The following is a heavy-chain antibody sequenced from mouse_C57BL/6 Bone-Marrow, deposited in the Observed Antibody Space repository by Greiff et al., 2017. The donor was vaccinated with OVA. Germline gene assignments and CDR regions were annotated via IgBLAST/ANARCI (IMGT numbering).Heavy chain of an antibody. CDR2: SRNKANDYTT. Sequence: EVKLVESGGGLVQSGRSLRLSCATSGFTFSDFYMEWVRQAPGKGLEWIAASRNKANDYTTEYSASVKGRFIVSRDTSQSILYLQMNALRTEDTAIYYCARESHYCGSSYGYFDVWGTGTTVTVSS. CDR3: ARESHYCGSSYGYFDV. D-gene: IGHD1-1*01. CDR1: GFTFSDFY. V-gene: IGHV7-1*01. J-gene: IGHJ1*03.